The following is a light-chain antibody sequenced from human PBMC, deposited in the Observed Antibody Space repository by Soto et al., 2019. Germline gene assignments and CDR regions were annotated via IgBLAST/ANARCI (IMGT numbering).Light chain of an antibody. CDR2: DAV. J-gene: IGKJ5*01. CDR3: QQYDNVPPT. V-gene: IGKV1-33*01. CDR1: QDINNY. Sequence: DIQMTQSPSSLSASVGDRVTITCQANQDINNYLNWFQQTPGKAPKLLIYDAVNLETGVPSRFSGSGSRTDFTFAISSLQPEDTGTYYCQQYDNVPPTFGQGTRLEIK.